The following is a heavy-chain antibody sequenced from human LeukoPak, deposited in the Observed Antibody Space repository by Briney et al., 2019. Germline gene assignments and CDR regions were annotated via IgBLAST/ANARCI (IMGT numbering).Heavy chain of an antibody. V-gene: IGHV4-61*02. Sequence: SQTLSLTCTVSGGSISSGSYYWSWIRQPAGKGLEWIGRIYTSGSTNYNPSLKSRVTMSVDTSKNQFSLKLSSVTAADTAVYYCARDMDTAMVYWGQGTLVTVSS. D-gene: IGHD5-18*01. CDR2: IYTSGST. CDR3: ARDMDTAMVY. CDR1: GGSISSGSYY. J-gene: IGHJ4*02.